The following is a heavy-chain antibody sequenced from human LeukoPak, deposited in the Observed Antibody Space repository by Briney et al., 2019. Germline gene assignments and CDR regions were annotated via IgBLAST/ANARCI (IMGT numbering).Heavy chain of an antibody. CDR1: GGSFSGYY. J-gene: IGHJ4*02. CDR3: AAVDTARRFGY. Sequence: SETLSLTCAVYGGSFSGYYWSRIRQPPGKGLEWIGEINHSGSTNYNPSLKSRVTISVDTSKNQFSLKLSSVTAADTAVYYCAAVDTARRFGYWGQGTLVTVSS. V-gene: IGHV4-34*01. D-gene: IGHD5-18*01. CDR2: INHSGST.